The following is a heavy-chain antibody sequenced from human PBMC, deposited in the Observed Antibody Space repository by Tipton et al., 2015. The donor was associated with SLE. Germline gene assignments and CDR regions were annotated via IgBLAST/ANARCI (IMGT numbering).Heavy chain of an antibody. CDR1: GFTFSSYA. CDR3: ASLGN. J-gene: IGHJ4*02. CDR2: ISYDGSNK. V-gene: IGHV3-30-3*01. Sequence: RSLRLSCAASGFTFSSYAMHWVRQAPGKGLEWVAVISYDGSNKYYADSVKGRFTISRDNAKNSLYLQMNSLRAEDTAVYYCASLGNWGQGTLVTVSS. D-gene: IGHD7-27*01.